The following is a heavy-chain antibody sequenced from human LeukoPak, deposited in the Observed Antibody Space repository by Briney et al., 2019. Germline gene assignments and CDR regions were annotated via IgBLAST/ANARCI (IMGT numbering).Heavy chain of an antibody. CDR1: GGTFSSYA. V-gene: IGHV1-69*04. D-gene: IGHD6-13*01. CDR2: IIPILGIA. CDR3: ARDSSSRLHFDY. Sequence: GASVKVSCKASGGTFSSYAISWVRQAPGQGLEWMGRIIPILGIANYAQKFQGRVTITADKSTSTAYMELSSLRSEDTAVYYCARDSSSRLHFDYWGQGTLVTVSS. J-gene: IGHJ4*02.